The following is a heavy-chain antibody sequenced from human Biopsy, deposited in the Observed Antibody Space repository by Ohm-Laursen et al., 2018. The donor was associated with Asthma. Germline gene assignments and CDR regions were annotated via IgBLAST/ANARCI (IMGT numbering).Heavy chain of an antibody. CDR2: ISKDASTQ. Sequence: SLRLSCAAFGFSFSNFVIHWVRQAPGKGLEWVGVISKDASTQDYVDSVKGRFTMARDNSKNTLDLQMNSLREEDTAVYYCVRDGTDDAFDIWGQGTVVSVSS. V-gene: IGHV3-30*03. CDR1: GFSFSNFV. J-gene: IGHJ3*02. D-gene: IGHD1-1*01. CDR3: VRDGTDDAFDI.